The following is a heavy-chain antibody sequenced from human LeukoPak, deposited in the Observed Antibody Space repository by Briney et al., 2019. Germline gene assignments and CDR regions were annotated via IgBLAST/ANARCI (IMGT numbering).Heavy chain of an antibody. V-gene: IGHV3-7*01. CDR2: IKQDGSEK. Sequence: GGSLRLSCAASGFTFSSYWMSWVRQAPGKGLEWVANIKQDGSEKYYVGSVKGRFTISRDNAKNSLYLQMNSLRAEDTAVYYCARDSYDILTGYLYYFDYWGQGTLVTVSS. CDR1: GFTFSSYW. CDR3: ARDSYDILTGYLYYFDY. D-gene: IGHD3-9*01. J-gene: IGHJ4*02.